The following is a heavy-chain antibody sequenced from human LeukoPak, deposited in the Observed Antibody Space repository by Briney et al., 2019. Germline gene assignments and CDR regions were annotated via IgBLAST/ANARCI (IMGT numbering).Heavy chain of an antibody. CDR1: GFTFSDYY. J-gene: IGHJ4*02. CDR2: ISSSGSTI. CDR3: ARDWTTVTTFDY. D-gene: IGHD4-17*01. V-gene: IGHV3-11*01. Sequence: PGGSLRLSCAASGFTFSDYYMSWIRQAPGKGLGWVSYISSSGSTIYYADSVKGRFTISRDNAKNSLYLQMNSLGAEDTAVYYCARDWTTVTTFDYWGQGSLVTVSS.